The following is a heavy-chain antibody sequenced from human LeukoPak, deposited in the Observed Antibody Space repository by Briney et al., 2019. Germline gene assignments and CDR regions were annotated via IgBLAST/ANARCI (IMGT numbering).Heavy chain of an antibody. CDR2: ISSISSYI. V-gene: IGHV3-21*01. CDR1: GFTFSSYS. J-gene: IGHJ6*03. D-gene: IGHD2-8*01. Sequence: GGSLRLSCAASGFTFSSYSVNWVRQAPGKGLEWVSSISSISSYIYYADSVKGRFTISRDNAKNSLYLQMNSLRAEDTAVYYCARDLRYCTNGVCHRGYYYYMDVWGKGTTVTVSS. CDR3: ARDLRYCTNGVCHRGYYYYMDV.